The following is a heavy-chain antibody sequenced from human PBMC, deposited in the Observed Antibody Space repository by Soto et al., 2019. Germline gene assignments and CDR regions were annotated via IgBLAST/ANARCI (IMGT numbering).Heavy chain of an antibody. D-gene: IGHD3-22*01. CDR1: GGTFSSYA. Sequence: SVKVSCKASGGTFSSYAISWVLQAPGQGLEWMGGIIPIFGTANYAQKFQGRVTITADESTSTAYMELSSLRSEDTAVYYCARGTPTYYDSSGYYLDYYYYGMDVWGQGTTVTVSS. J-gene: IGHJ6*02. V-gene: IGHV1-69*13. CDR3: ARGTPTYYDSSGYYLDYYYYGMDV. CDR2: IIPIFGTA.